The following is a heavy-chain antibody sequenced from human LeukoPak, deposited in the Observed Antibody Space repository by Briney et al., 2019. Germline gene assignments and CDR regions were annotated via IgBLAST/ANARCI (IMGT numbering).Heavy chain of an antibody. J-gene: IGHJ5*02. D-gene: IGHD4-17*01. Sequence: PSETLSLTCSVSGGSMNDNYLTWTRQAPGKGLEWIGYISNSGTTDYNPSLKSRVTMSVDTSKNEFSLKLTSVTAADTAMYYCARVVRGAVTSNWFDPWGQGTLVTVSS. CDR2: ISNSGTT. CDR3: ARVVRGAVTSNWFDP. CDR1: GGSMNDNY. V-gene: IGHV4-59*01.